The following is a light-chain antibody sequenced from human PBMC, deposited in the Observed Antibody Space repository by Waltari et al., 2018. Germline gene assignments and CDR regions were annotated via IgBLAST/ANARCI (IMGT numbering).Light chain of an antibody. CDR2: LGS. Sequence: DIVMTQSPVSLPVTPGEPASISCRSSQSLLHSNGHNFLKWILQKPGQSPQLLISLGSNRASGVPDRFSGSGSDTEFTLRITRVEAEDVGVYYCMQALQTPLTFGGGTKVEI. CDR3: MQALQTPLT. J-gene: IGKJ4*01. CDR1: QSLLHSNGHNF. V-gene: IGKV2-28*01.